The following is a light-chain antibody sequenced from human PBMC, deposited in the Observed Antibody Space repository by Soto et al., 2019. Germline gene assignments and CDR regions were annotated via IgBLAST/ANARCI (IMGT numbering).Light chain of an antibody. CDR1: ALPKQY. CDR3: QSAVSSGTSRV. Sequence: SYELTQPPSVSVSPGQTARITCSGDALPKQYAYWYQQKPGQAPVLVIYKDSERPSGIPERFSGSSSGTTVTLTISGVQAEDEADYYCQSAVSSGTSRVFGGGTKLTVL. J-gene: IGLJ3*02. CDR2: KDS. V-gene: IGLV3-25*03.